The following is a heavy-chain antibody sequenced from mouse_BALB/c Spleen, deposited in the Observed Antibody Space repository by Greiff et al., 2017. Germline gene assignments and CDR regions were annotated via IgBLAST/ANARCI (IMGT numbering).Heavy chain of an antibody. J-gene: IGHJ4*01. CDR3: ARVDDLYYAMDY. V-gene: IGHV7-3*02. Sequence: EVKLVESGGGLVQPGGSLRLSCATSGFTFTDYYMSWVRQPPGKALEWLGFIRNKANGYTTEYSASVKGRFTISRDNSQSILYLQMNTLRAEDSATYYCARVDDLYYAMDYWGQGTSVTVSS. CDR1: GFTFTDYY. CDR2: IRNKANGYTT. D-gene: IGHD2-12*01.